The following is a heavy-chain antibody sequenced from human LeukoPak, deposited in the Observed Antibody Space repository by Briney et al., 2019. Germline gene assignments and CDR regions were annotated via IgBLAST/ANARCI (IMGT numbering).Heavy chain of an antibody. J-gene: IGHJ4*02. CDR1: GGSISSYY. V-gene: IGHV4-59*08. CDR3: ARLIAVAGKGDPFFDY. D-gene: IGHD6-19*01. CDR2: IYHSGST. Sequence: SETLSLTCTVSGGSISSYYWSWIRQPPGKGLEWIGSIYHSGSTYYNPSLKSRVTISVDTSKNQFSLKLSSVTAADTAVYYCARLIAVAGKGDPFFDYWGQGTLVTVSS.